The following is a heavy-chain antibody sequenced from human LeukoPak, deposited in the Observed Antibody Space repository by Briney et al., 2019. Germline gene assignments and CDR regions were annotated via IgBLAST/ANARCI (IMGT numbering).Heavy chain of an antibody. Sequence: PGGSLRLSCAASGFTFSSYSMNWVRQAPGKGLEWVSSISSSSSYIYYADSVKGRFTISRDNAKNSLYLQINSLRAEDTAVYYCASDYYDILTGPSHAFDIWGQGTMVTVSS. CDR3: ASDYYDILTGPSHAFDI. J-gene: IGHJ3*02. CDR1: GFTFSSYS. CDR2: ISSSSSYI. V-gene: IGHV3-21*01. D-gene: IGHD3-9*01.